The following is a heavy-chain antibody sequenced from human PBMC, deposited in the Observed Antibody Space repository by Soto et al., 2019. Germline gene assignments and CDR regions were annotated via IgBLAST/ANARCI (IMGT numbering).Heavy chain of an antibody. CDR1: GFTFNSYA. D-gene: IGHD2-15*01. Sequence: EVRLLESGGGLVQPGGSLRLSCAASGFTFNSYAMTWVRQAPGKGLEWVSVIDASGSRTFYADSVKGRFTISRDSSKNTLYLLMNSLRAEDTAVYYCARGFDGSCYSACDYWGQGSLVTVSS. CDR2: IDASGSRT. CDR3: ARGFDGSCYSACDY. J-gene: IGHJ4*02. V-gene: IGHV3-23*05.